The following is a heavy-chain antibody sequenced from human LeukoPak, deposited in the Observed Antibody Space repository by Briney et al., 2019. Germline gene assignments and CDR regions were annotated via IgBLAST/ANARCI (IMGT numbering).Heavy chain of an antibody. V-gene: IGHV3-66*01. CDR2: IYSGGST. Sequence: GGSLRLSCAASGFTFSSYGMHWVRQAPGKGLEWVSVIYSGGSTYYADSVKGRFTISRDNSKNTLYLQMNSLRAEDTAVYYCARDTAMDLGWGQGTLVTVSS. CDR3: ARDTAMDLG. J-gene: IGHJ4*02. D-gene: IGHD5-18*01. CDR1: GFTFSSYG.